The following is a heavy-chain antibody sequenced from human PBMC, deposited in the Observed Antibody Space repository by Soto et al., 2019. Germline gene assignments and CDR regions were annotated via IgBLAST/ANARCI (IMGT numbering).Heavy chain of an antibody. CDR3: ARVRPLRELGLRRWYFDL. CDR2: INHSGST. Sequence: QVQLQQWGAGLLKPSETLSLTCAVYGGSFSGYYWSWIRQPPGKGLEWIGEINHSGSTNYNPSLKSRVIISVDTSKNQFSLKLSSVTAADAAVYYCARVRPLRELGLRRWYFDLWGRGTLVTVSS. J-gene: IGHJ2*01. V-gene: IGHV4-34*01. CDR1: GGSFSGYY. D-gene: IGHD5-18*01.